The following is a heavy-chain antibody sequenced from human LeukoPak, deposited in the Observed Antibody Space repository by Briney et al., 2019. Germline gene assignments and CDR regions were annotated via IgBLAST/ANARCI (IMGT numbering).Heavy chain of an antibody. CDR1: GFTFSSYW. Sequence: PGGSLRLSCAASGFTFSSYWMSWVRQAPGKGLEWVANIKQDGSEKYYVDSVKGRFTISRDNAQNSLYLQMNSLRAEDTAVYYCAREDCSGGSCYSRKLNWFDPWGQGTLVTVSS. CDR3: AREDCSGGSCYSRKLNWFDP. D-gene: IGHD2-15*01. J-gene: IGHJ5*02. V-gene: IGHV3-7*01. CDR2: IKQDGSEK.